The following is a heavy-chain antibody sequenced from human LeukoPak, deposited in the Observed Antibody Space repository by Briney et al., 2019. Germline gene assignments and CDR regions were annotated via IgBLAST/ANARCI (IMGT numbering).Heavy chain of an antibody. Sequence: GGSLRLSCAASGGSVSNDYISWVRQAPGKGLEWVSVIYSGGNTYYADSVKGRFTISRDNSKNTVYLQMNTVRAEDTAVYYCARGWGMFDYWGQGTLVTVSS. V-gene: IGHV3-53*01. CDR2: IYSGGNT. CDR1: GGSVSNDY. D-gene: IGHD7-27*01. CDR3: ARGWGMFDY. J-gene: IGHJ4*02.